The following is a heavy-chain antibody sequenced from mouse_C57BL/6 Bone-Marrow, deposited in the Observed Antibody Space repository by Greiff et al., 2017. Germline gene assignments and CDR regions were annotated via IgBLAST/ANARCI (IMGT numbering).Heavy chain of an antibody. Sequence: EVQLQQSGAELVRPGASVKLSCTASGFNIKDDYMHWVKQRPEQGLEWIGWIDPENGDTEYASKFQGKATITADTSSNTAYLQLSSLTSEDTAVYYCTTPYYDPYYAMDYWGQGTSVTVSS. D-gene: IGHD1-1*01. CDR2: IDPENGDT. CDR3: TTPYYDPYYAMDY. CDR1: GFNIKDDY. V-gene: IGHV14-4*01. J-gene: IGHJ4*01.